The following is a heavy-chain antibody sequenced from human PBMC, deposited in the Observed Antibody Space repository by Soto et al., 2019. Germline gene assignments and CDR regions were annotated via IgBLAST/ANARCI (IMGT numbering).Heavy chain of an antibody. CDR1: GYTFTSYD. D-gene: IGHD3-10*01. V-gene: IGHV1-8*01. J-gene: IGHJ3*02. Sequence: QVQLVQSGAEVKKPGASVKVSCKASGYTFTSYDINWVRQATGQGLEWMGWMNPNSGNTGYAQKFQGRVTMTRNTSISTSYMELSSLRSEDTAVYYCARGSHYYDSGDHAFDIWGQRTMVTVSS. CDR2: MNPNSGNT. CDR3: ARGSHYYDSGDHAFDI.